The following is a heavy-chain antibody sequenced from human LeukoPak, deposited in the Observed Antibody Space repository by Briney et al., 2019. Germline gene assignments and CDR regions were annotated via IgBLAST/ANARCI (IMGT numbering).Heavy chain of an antibody. J-gene: IGHJ6*03. CDR1: GGSISSSSYY. V-gene: IGHV4-39*07. Sequence: SETLSLTCTVSGGSISSSSYYWGWIRQPPGRGLEWIGSIYYSGSTYYNPSLKSRVTISVDTSENQFSLKLSSVTAADTAVYYCARVVTQLWSLSYYYYMDVWGKGTTVTVSS. CDR2: IYYSGST. D-gene: IGHD2/OR15-2a*01. CDR3: ARVVTQLWSLSYYYYMDV.